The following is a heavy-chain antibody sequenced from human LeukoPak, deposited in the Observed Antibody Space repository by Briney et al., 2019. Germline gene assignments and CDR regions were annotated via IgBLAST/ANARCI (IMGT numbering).Heavy chain of an antibody. CDR3: AKDLVLTYYYYGMDV. J-gene: IGHJ6*02. D-gene: IGHD4/OR15-4a*01. CDR1: GFTFSSYA. CDR2: ISGSGGST. V-gene: IGHV3-23*01. Sequence: QTGGSLRLSCAASGFTFSSYAMSWVRQAPGKGLEWVSAISGSGGSTYYADSVKGRFTISRDNSKNTLYLQMNSLRAEDTAVYYCAKDLVLTYYYYGMDVWGQGTTVTVSS.